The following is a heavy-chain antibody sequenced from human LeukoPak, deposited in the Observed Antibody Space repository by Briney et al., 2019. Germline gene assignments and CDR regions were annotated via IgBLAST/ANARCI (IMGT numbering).Heavy chain of an antibody. V-gene: IGHV3-53*01. J-gene: IGHJ4*02. CDR2: IHTGGGT. D-gene: IGHD3-10*01. CDR3: ARVVSLSGIGYFDY. Sequence: PGGSLRLSCAASGLTVSSNYMTWVRQAPGKGLEWVAVIHTGGGTYYPDSVQGRFTISRDSSKNTLHLQMNSLRGEDTAVYYCARVVSLSGIGYFDYWGQGTLVTVSS. CDR1: GLTVSSNY.